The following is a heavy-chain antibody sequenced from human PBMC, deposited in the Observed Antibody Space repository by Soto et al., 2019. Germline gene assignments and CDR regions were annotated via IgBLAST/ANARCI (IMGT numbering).Heavy chain of an antibody. V-gene: IGHV1-8*01. CDR1: EYTFTSYD. CDR3: ARGVAVAGTVGSWFDP. J-gene: IGHJ5*02. Sequence: GASVKVPCRASEYTFTSYDIHWVRQAAGQGLEGMGWMNPNSGNTGYAQKFQGRVTMTRNTSISTAYMELSSLRSEDTAVYYCARGVAVAGTVGSWFDPWGQGTLVTVSS. CDR2: MNPNSGNT. D-gene: IGHD6-19*01.